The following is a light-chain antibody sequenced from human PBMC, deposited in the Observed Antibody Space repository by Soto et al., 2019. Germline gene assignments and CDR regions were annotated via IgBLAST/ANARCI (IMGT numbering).Light chain of an antibody. CDR2: DVD. CDR1: SSDIGGYNY. V-gene: IGLV2-11*01. Sequence: SALTQPRSVSGSPGQSVAISCTGTSSDIGGYNYVSWYQQHPGKAPKVMIYDVDKRPSGVPDRFSGSKSGNTASLTISDLQTEDEADYYCCSNAGRPDVFGTGTKV. J-gene: IGLJ1*01. CDR3: CSNAGRPDV.